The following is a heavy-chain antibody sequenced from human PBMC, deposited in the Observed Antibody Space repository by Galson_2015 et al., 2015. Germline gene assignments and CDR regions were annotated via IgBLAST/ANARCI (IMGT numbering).Heavy chain of an antibody. CDR3: TRARYGGDYEGVLSE. Sequence: SLRLSCAASGFTFGDYAMSWVRQAPGKGLEWVGFIRNKAYGGTTEYAASVKGRFTISRDDSKSIAYLQMNSLKTEDTAVYYCTRARYGGDYEGVLSEWGRGTLVTASS. CDR1: GFTFGDYA. D-gene: IGHD4-17*01. V-gene: IGHV3-49*04. J-gene: IGHJ4*02. CDR2: IRNKAYGGTT.